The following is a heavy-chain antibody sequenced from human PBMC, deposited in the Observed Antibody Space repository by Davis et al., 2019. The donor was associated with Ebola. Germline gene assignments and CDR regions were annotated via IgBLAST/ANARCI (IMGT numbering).Heavy chain of an antibody. V-gene: IGHV3-23*01. CDR2: SGTGGNT. D-gene: IGHD3-16*01. CDR1: GFTFNTYA. Sequence: PGGSLRLSCAASGFTFNTYAVTWVRQAPGKGLEWVSSSGTGGNTYYADSIKGRFTISRDNSKSTLYLQMNSLRAGDTATYLCAEGGGLGSWGQGNLVTLSS. J-gene: IGHJ4*01. CDR3: AEGGGLGS.